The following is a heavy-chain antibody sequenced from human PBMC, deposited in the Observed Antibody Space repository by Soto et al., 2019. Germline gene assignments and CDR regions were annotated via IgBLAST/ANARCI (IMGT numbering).Heavy chain of an antibody. CDR2: IWYDGSNK. Sequence: PGGSLRLSCAASGFTFSSYGMHWVRQAPGKGLEWVAVIWYDGSNKYYADSVKGRFTISRDNSKNTLYLQMNSLRAEDTAVYYCARDRGVRGWELFRLYYYGMDVWGQGTTVTVSS. J-gene: IGHJ6*02. V-gene: IGHV3-33*01. D-gene: IGHD1-26*01. CDR3: ARDRGVRGWELFRLYYYGMDV. CDR1: GFTFSSYG.